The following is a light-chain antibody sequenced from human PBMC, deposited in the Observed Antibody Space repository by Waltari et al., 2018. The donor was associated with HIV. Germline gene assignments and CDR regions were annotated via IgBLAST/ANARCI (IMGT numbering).Light chain of an antibody. J-gene: IGLJ3*02. V-gene: IGLV2-23*02. CDR2: EVS. CDR3: CSYAGSSTPWV. Sequence: QSALTQPASVSGSPGQSLTISCTETSSDVGSYNLVSRYQQHPGEAPKLMIYEVSKRPSGVSNRFSGSKSGNTASLTISGLQAEDEADYYCCSYAGSSTPWVFGGGTKLTVL. CDR1: SSDVGSYNL.